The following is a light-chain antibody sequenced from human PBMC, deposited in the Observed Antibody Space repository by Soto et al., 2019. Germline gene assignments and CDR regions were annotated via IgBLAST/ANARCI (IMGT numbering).Light chain of an antibody. CDR1: QSVSNSH. J-gene: IGKJ4*01. CDR3: QQYDRSPL. V-gene: IGKV3-20*01. CDR2: AAS. Sequence: EIVLTQSPGALSLSPGERATLSCRASQSVSNSHSAWYQQKPGQAPRLLLYAASNRATGVSDRFSGSGSGTDFTLTITRLEPEDSAVYYCQQYDRSPLFGGGTKVEI.